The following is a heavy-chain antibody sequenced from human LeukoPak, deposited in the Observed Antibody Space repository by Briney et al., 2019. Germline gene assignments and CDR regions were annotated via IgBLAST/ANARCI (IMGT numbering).Heavy chain of an antibody. Sequence: GGSLRLSCAASGFTFSSYWMSWVRQAPGKGLEWVVNIKQDGSEKYYVDSVKGRFTISRDNAKNSLYLQMNSLRGEDTAVYYCARDNYYGSGSYPPLDYWGQGTLVTVSS. CDR2: IKQDGSEK. CDR1: GFTFSSYW. D-gene: IGHD3-10*01. V-gene: IGHV3-7*01. CDR3: ARDNYYGSGSYPPLDY. J-gene: IGHJ4*02.